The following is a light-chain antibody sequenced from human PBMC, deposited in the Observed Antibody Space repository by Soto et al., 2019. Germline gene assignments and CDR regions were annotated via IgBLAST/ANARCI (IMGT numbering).Light chain of an antibody. V-gene: IGKV1-39*01. Sequence: DIQMTQSPSSLSASVGDRVTITCRASESINSYLNWYQQKPGQAPKHLIYLASSLESGVPSRFSGSGSGTEFTLTVSRLEPEDFAVYYCQQFGDSLTFGGGTKVEI. CDR2: LAS. CDR1: ESINSY. CDR3: QQFGDSLT. J-gene: IGKJ4*01.